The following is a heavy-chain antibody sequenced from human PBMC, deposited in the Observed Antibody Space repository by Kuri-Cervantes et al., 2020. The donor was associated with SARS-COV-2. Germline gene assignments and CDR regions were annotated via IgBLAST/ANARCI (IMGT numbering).Heavy chain of an antibody. Sequence: ASVKVSCKTPETTFPNYDINWVRQATGQGLEWMGMVKTNSGNTLYAQFFQGRVTMTEDTSTDTAYMELSSLRSEDTAVYYCATGGWNNNFDYWGQGTLVTVSS. V-gene: IGHV1-8*01. CDR1: ETTFPNYD. CDR2: VKTNSGNT. CDR3: ATGGWNNNFDY. J-gene: IGHJ4*02. D-gene: IGHD1/OR15-1a*01.